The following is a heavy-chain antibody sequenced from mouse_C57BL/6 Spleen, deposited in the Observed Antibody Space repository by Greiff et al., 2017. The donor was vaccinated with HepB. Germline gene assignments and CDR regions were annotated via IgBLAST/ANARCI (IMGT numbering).Heavy chain of an antibody. Sequence: EVKLVESGGGLVKPGGSLKLSCAASGFTFSSYAMSWVRQTPEKRLEWVATISDGGSYTYYPNNVKGRFTISRDNAKNNLYLQMSHLKSEDTAMYYCARDHDGYWYFDVWGTGTTVTVSS. CDR2: ISDGGSYT. D-gene: IGHD2-3*01. J-gene: IGHJ1*03. V-gene: IGHV5-4*01. CDR3: ARDHDGYWYFDV. CDR1: GFTFSSYA.